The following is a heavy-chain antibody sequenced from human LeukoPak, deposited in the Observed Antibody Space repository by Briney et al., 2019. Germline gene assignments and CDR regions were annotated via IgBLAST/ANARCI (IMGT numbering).Heavy chain of an antibody. Sequence: GGSLRLSCAASGFTVSSNYMSWVRQAPGKGLEWVSVIYSGGSTYYADSVKGGFTISRDNSKNTLYLQMNSLRAEDTAVYYCATYSSLNRREFQFWGQGTLLTVSS. J-gene: IGHJ1*01. CDR1: GFTVSSNY. D-gene: IGHD3-22*01. V-gene: IGHV3-66*01. CDR2: IYSGGST. CDR3: ATYSSLNRREFQF.